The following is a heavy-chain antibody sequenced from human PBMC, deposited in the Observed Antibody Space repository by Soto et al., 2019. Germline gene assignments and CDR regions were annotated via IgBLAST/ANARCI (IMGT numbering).Heavy chain of an antibody. V-gene: IGHV3-30*19. Sequence: QVQLVESGGXVVQPGTSLRVSCVGSGFTFRSYVIHWVRQAPGKGLEWVALTSYDGRDKYYADSVRGRFTISRDNSRNTVDLQMDSLKLEDTALYYCARWGTTGGLDVWGQGTLVSVSS. CDR3: ARWGTTGGLDV. CDR1: GFTFRSYV. J-gene: IGHJ1*01. CDR2: TSYDGRDK. D-gene: IGHD3-16*01.